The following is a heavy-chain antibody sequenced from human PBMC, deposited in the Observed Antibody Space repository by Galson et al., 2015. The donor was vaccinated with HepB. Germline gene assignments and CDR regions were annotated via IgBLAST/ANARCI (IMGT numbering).Heavy chain of an antibody. V-gene: IGHV1-18*04. D-gene: IGHD3-10*01. Sequence: SVKVSCKASGYTFTSYGISWVRQAPGQGLEWMGWISAYNGNTNYAQKLQGRVTMTTDTSTSTAYMELRSLRSDDTAVYYGARDLRVRGVIRVGGGYWGQGTLVTVSS. CDR2: ISAYNGNT. CDR1: GYTFTSYG. CDR3: ARDLRVRGVIRVGGGY. J-gene: IGHJ4*02.